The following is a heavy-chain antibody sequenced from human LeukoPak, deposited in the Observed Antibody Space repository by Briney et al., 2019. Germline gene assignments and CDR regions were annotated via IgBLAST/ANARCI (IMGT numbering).Heavy chain of an antibody. CDR2: ISGSGDST. Sequence: GGSLRLSCAASGFTFSSYSMNWVRQAPGKGLEWVSAISGSGDSTYYADSVKGRFTISGDNAKNSLYLQMNSLRAEDTAVYYCARVAPGYYFDYWGQGTLVTVSS. D-gene: IGHD2-15*01. J-gene: IGHJ4*02. V-gene: IGHV3-21*01. CDR1: GFTFSSYS. CDR3: ARVAPGYYFDY.